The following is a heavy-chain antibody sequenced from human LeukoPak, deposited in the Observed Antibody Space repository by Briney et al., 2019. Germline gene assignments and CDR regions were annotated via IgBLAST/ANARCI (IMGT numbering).Heavy chain of an antibody. V-gene: IGHV4-4*07. CDR1: GGSISSYY. Sequence: SETLSLTCTVSGGSISSYYWSWIRQPAGEGLEWIGSIYSSGSTNYNPSLKSRVTMSVDTSKNQFSLKLSSVTAADTAVYYCARNYKISPTRFYGFGELSDWYFDLWGRGTLVTVSS. CDR2: IYSSGST. CDR3: ARNYKISPTRFYGFGELSDWYFDL. J-gene: IGHJ2*01. D-gene: IGHD3-10*01.